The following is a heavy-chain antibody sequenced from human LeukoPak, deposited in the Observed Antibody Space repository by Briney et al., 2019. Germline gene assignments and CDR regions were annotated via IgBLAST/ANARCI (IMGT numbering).Heavy chain of an antibody. CDR2: ISAYNGNT. CDR1: GYTFNQYG. Sequence: ASVKVSCKASGYTFNQYGISWVRQAPGQGLEWMGWISAYNGNTNYAQKLQGRVTMTTDTSTSTAYMELRSLRSDDTAVYYCARISTSYMDYYGMDVWGQGTTVTVSS. J-gene: IGHJ6*02. CDR3: ARISTSYMDYYGMDV. D-gene: IGHD2-2*01. V-gene: IGHV1-18*01.